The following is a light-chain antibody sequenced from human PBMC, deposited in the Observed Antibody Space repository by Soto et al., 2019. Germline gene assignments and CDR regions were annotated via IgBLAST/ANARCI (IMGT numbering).Light chain of an antibody. Sequence: IQLTQSPSSLSASVGDRVTITCRASQGISTYLAWYQQKPGKAPNLLIYAASTLQSGFPSRFSGSGSGTGFTLTISSLQPEDFATYYCQQLYSYPLTFGGGTKLDIK. J-gene: IGKJ4*01. V-gene: IGKV1-9*01. CDR2: AAS. CDR1: QGISTY. CDR3: QQLYSYPLT.